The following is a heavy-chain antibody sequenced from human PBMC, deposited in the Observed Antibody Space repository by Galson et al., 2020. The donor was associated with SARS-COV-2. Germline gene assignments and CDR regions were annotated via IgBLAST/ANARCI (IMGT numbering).Heavy chain of an antibody. D-gene: IGHD2-2*02. V-gene: IGHV4-39*06. CDR2: LYYSWST. CDR3: AREALYQLLYDY. CDR1: GGSISNSSYY. J-gene: IGHJ4*02. Sequence: SETLSLTFTVSGGSISNSSYYWGWIRQPPGKGLAWIGSLYYSWSTYYHPSLKSRVTISVDTSKNQFAMKLSSVNAADTAVYYCAREALYQLLYDYWGQGTLVTVSS.